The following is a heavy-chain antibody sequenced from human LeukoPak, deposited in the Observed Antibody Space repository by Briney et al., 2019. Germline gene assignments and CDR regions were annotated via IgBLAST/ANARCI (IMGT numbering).Heavy chain of an antibody. Sequence: PSETLSLTCTVSGGSISSSSYYWGWIRQPPGKGLEWIGSMYYSGSTYYNPSLRSRVTISVDTSKNQFSLKLSSVTAADTAVYYCARDGYNGFDYWGQGTLVTVSS. CDR3: ARDGYNGFDY. CDR1: GGSISSSSYY. V-gene: IGHV4-39*07. CDR2: MYYSGST. D-gene: IGHD5-24*01. J-gene: IGHJ4*02.